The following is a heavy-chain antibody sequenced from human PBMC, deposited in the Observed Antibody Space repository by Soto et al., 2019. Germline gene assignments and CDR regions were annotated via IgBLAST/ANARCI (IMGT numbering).Heavy chain of an antibody. J-gene: IGHJ3*01. CDR3: ARDGHRGPSDAFDV. CDR1: GFSSSKYE. D-gene: IGHD3-10*01. Sequence: GGSRRLSWTASGFSSSKYEMNWIGQAPGKGLEWVSHISTTGTSPYYADSVRGRFTVSRDTANNSIYLQMNSLRAEDTALYYCARDGHRGPSDAFDVWGQGTMVTVSS. V-gene: IGHV3-48*03. CDR2: ISTTGTSP.